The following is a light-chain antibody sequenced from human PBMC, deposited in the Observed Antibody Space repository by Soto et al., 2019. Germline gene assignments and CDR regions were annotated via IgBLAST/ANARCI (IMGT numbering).Light chain of an antibody. CDR2: AAS. CDR3: QNYNSAPFT. CDR1: QGISNY. Sequence: DIPMTQSPSSLSASVGDRVTITCRASQGISNYLAWYQQKPGKVPKLLIYAASTLPSGAPSRFSGSGSGTDFSLTISSLQPEDVATYYCQNYNSAPFTFGPGTKVDIK. J-gene: IGKJ3*01. V-gene: IGKV1-27*01.